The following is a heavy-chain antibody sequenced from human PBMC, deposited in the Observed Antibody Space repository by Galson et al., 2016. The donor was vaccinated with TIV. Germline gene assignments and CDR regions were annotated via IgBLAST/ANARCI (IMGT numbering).Heavy chain of an antibody. V-gene: IGHV3-74*01. Sequence: SLRLSCATSGFTFSNYGMHWVRQAPGKGLVWVSGIISDGSGASYADSVKGRFTISRDNAKNTLYLQMNSLRIEDTALYYCVRDVTSSWDYWGQGTLVTVSS. D-gene: IGHD6-6*01. J-gene: IGHJ4*02. CDR1: GFTFSNYG. CDR2: IISDGSGA. CDR3: VRDVTSSWDY.